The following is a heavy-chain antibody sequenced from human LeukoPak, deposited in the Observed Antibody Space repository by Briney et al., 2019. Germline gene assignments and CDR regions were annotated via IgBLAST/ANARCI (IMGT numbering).Heavy chain of an antibody. D-gene: IGHD1-26*01. J-gene: IGHJ5*02. V-gene: IGHV3-7*01. CDR2: IKEDGSEK. CDR1: GFTLSHYW. CDR3: VRSGSYNFDP. Sequence: GGSLRLSCSAFGFTLSHYWMTWVRQAPGKGLEWVASIKEDGSEKSYVDSVKGRLTISRDNAKNSLYLQMNSLGAEDTAVYYCVRSGSYNFDPWGQGILVTVSS.